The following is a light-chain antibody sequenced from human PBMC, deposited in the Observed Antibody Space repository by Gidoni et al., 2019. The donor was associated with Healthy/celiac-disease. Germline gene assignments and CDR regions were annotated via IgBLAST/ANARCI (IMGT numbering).Light chain of an antibody. J-gene: IGKJ2*01. CDR1: QSLLHSNGYNY. CDR3: MQALQTPYT. V-gene: IGKV2-28*01. CDR2: LGY. Sequence: EIVMTQQRLSLTVTPGEPASIYCRSSQSLLHSNGYNYVDWYRQSPGQSQQLLLYLGYNGACGVPDRLSGSGSGTDFTVKISRVEAEDVGVYYCMQALQTPYTFGQGTKLEIK.